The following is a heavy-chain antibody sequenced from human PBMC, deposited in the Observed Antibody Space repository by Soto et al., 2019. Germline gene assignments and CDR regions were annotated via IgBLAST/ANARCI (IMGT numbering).Heavy chain of an antibody. CDR2: ISGSGGST. J-gene: IGHJ4*02. CDR3: ARYGSEILDDY. V-gene: IGHV3-23*01. Sequence: EVQLLESGGGLVQPGGSLRLSCAASGFTFSRYAMSWVRQAPGKGLEWVSAISGSGGSTYYADSVKGRFTISRDNSKKTLYLQMNSMRAEDTAVYYCARYGSEILDDYWGQGTLVTVSS. D-gene: IGHD3-10*01. CDR1: GFTFSRYA.